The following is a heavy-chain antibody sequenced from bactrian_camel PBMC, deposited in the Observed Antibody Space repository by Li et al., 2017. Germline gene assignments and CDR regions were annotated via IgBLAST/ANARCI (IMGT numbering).Heavy chain of an antibody. CDR2: ISSGGSRT. D-gene: IGHD1*01. Sequence: HVQLVESGGGLVQPGGSLRLSCVVSGFTSSSYWMYWVRQAPGKGLEWVSSISSGGSRTRYADSVMGRFTISQDNAKNTVYLQMNSLKPEDTAMYFCAAGGFLLLRSGSYKYWGQGTQVTVS. J-gene: IGHJ4*01. CDR1: GFTSSSYW. V-gene: IGHV3S6*01. CDR3: AAGGFLLLRSGSYKY.